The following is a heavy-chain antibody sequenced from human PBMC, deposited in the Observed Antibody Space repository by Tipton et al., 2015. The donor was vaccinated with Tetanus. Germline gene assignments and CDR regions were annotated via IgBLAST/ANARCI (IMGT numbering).Heavy chain of an antibody. Sequence: VQLVQSGAEVKKPGESLKISCKGSGYSFTSYWIGWVRQMPGKGLEWMGIIYTGDSDTRYSPSFQGQVTISADKSISTAYLQWSSLKASGTAMYYCARHTYYYGSGVGQGYYYGMDVWGQGTTVTVSS. V-gene: IGHV5-51*01. D-gene: IGHD3-10*01. CDR1: GYSFTSYW. CDR2: IYTGDSDT. J-gene: IGHJ6*02. CDR3: ARHTYYYGSGVGQGYYYGMDV.